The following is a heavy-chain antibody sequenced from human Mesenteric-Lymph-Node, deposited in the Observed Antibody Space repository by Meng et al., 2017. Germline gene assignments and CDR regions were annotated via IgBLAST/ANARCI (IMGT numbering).Heavy chain of an antibody. Sequence: SCAVSGGSISNYDWWSWVRQPPGKGLEWIGEIHHSGRANYNPSLKSRVTISVDKSNNQFSLTLNSVTAADTAVYYCARNGAYNQDTWGQGTLVTVSS. CDR1: GGSISNYDW. V-gene: IGHV4-4*02. D-gene: IGHD2-8*01. J-gene: IGHJ5*02. CDR2: IHHSGRA. CDR3: ARNGAYNQDT.